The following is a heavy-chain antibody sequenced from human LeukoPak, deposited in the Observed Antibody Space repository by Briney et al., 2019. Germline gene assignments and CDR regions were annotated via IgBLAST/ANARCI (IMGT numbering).Heavy chain of an antibody. V-gene: IGHV1-2*02. CDR2: INPNTGGT. CDR1: GYNFIDYY. J-gene: IGHJ3*02. CDR3: ARGPYHYYGSGSPQDDAFDI. Sequence: ASVEVSCKSSGYNFIDYYMHWVRQAPGQAVEWMGWINPNTGGTTYAQKSQGRVSMTRDSSISTAYMELSRLRSDDTAVYYCARGPYHYYGSGSPQDDAFDIWGQGTMVTVSS. D-gene: IGHD3-10*01.